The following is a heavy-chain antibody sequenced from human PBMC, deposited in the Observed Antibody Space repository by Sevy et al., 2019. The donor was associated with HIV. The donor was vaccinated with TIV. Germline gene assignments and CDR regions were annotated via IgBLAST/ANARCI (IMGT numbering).Heavy chain of an antibody. CDR2: ISGSGGST. Sequence: GESLKISCAASGFTFSSYAMSWVRQAPGKGLEWVSAISGSGGSTYYADSVKGRFTISRDNSKNTRYLQMNSLRAEDTAVYYCAKGSDIVVVPAANEDWFDPWGQGTLVTVSS. V-gene: IGHV3-23*01. J-gene: IGHJ5*02. D-gene: IGHD2-2*01. CDR1: GFTFSSYA. CDR3: AKGSDIVVVPAANEDWFDP.